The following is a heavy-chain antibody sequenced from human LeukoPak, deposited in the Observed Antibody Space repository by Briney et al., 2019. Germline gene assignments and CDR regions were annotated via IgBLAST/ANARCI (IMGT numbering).Heavy chain of an antibody. D-gene: IGHD3-10*01. CDR3: ARGVLLWFGTSQVYYYYYMDV. CDR1: GGSISSSSYY. CDR2: IYTSGST. Sequence: SETLSLTCTVSGGSISSSSYYWGWIRQPPGKGLEWIGRIYTSGSTNYNPSLKSRVTISVDTSKNQFSLKLSSVTAADTAVYYCARGVLLWFGTSQVYYYYYMDVWGKGTTVTVSS. V-gene: IGHV4-39*07. J-gene: IGHJ6*03.